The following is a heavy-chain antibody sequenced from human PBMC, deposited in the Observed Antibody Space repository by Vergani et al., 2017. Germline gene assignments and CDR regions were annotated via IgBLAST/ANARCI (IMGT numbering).Heavy chain of an antibody. CDR1: GGSLSGSY. CDR2: VEDSGYF. CDR3: ARSIVSRNPPDYFDN. D-gene: IGHD1-14*01. Sequence: QVQLQESGPGLVRPSETLSLTCTVPGGSLSGSYWNWIRQTPGEGLEWIGYVEDSGYFNYNPSLKTRVSMSSDTSNNQFSLMLSAVTVACTAVYYCARSIVSRNPPDYFDNWGQGTLVTVSS. J-gene: IGHJ4*02. V-gene: IGHV4-59*01.